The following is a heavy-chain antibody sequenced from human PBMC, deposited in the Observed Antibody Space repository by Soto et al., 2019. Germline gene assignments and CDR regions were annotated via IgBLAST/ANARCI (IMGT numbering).Heavy chain of an antibody. CDR1: GGSFSGYY. CDR3: ARLTYDFWSGYYPYGMDV. CDR2: INHSGST. J-gene: IGHJ6*02. Sequence: SETLSLTCAVYGGSFSGYYWSWIRQPPGKGLEWIGEINHSGSTNYNPSLKSRVTISVDTSKNQFSLKLSSVTAADTAVYYCARLTYDFWSGYYPYGMDVWGQGTTVTVSS. D-gene: IGHD3-3*01. V-gene: IGHV4-34*01.